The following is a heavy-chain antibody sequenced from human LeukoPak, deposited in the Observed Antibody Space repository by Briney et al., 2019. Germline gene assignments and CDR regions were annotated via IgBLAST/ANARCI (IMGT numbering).Heavy chain of an antibody. CDR3: AIRSVEVRRTTCY. CDR2: MNPNSGNT. V-gene: IGHV1-8*01. Sequence: ASVKVSCKASESTFTTYDVNWVRQATGQGLEWMGWMNPNSGNTGYAQKFQGRVTMTRSTSVSTAYMELSNLTSEDTAVYYCAIRSVEVRRTTCYWGQGTLVTVSS. D-gene: IGHD1-7*01. CDR1: ESTFTTYD. J-gene: IGHJ4*02.